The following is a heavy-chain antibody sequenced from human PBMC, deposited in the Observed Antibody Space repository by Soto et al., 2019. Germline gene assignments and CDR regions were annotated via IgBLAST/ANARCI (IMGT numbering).Heavy chain of an antibody. CDR3: AKRPTALLTFDY. CDR2: ISDSGGTS. V-gene: IGHV3-23*04. J-gene: IGHJ4*02. Sequence: EVQLVDSGGGLVQPGGSLRLSCAASGFIFSSYVMSWVRQAPGKGLEWVSSISDSGGTSYYADSVKGRFTISRDNSKNTLYLQMISQRAEDTAIYYCAKRPTALLTFDYWGQGTLVTVSS. CDR1: GFIFSSYV. D-gene: IGHD1-26*01.